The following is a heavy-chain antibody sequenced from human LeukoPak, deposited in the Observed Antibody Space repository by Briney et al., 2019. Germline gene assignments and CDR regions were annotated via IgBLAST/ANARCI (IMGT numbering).Heavy chain of an antibody. CDR3: AGVRGIISRNWFDP. CDR2: IYYTGST. CDR1: GGSISSSTYY. Sequence: PSETLSLTCTVSGGSISSSTYYWGWIRQPPGKGLEGIGTIYYTGSTYSNPSLKSRVTISIDTSKTPFSLALISVTAADTAVYFCAGVRGIISRNWFDPWGHGTLVTVSS. V-gene: IGHV4-39*01. J-gene: IGHJ5*02. D-gene: IGHD3-10*01.